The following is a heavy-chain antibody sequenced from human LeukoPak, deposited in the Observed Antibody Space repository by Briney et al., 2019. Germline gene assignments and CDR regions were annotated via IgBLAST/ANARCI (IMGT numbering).Heavy chain of an antibody. D-gene: IGHD2-15*01. CDR3: ARDLNPAEDIVVVVAATLSPLGY. CDR2: IYHSGST. J-gene: IGHJ4*02. Sequence: SQTLSLTCTVSGGSISSGGYYWSWIRQPPGKGLEWIGYIYHSGSTYYNPSLKSRVTISVDRSKNQFSLKLSSVTAADTAVYYCARDLNPAEDIVVVVAATLSPLGYWGQGTLVTVSS. CDR1: GGSISSGGYY. V-gene: IGHV4-30-2*01.